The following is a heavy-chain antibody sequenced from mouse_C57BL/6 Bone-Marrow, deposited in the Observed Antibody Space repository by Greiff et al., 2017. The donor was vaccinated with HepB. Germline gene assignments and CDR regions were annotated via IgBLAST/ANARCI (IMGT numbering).Heavy chain of an antibody. CDR2: ISYDGSN. CDR3: ARRGSSRDWYFDV. D-gene: IGHD1-1*01. V-gene: IGHV3-6*01. J-gene: IGHJ1*03. Sequence: EVKLQESGPGLVKPSQSLSLTCSVTGYSITSGYYWNWIRQFPGNKLEWMGYISYDGSNNYNPSLKNRISITRDTSKNQFFLKLNSVTTEDTATYYCARRGSSRDWYFDVWGTGTTVTVSS. CDR1: GYSITSGYY.